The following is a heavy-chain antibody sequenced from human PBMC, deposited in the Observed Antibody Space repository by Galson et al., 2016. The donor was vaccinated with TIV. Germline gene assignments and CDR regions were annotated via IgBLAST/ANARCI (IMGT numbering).Heavy chain of an antibody. V-gene: IGHV3-23*01. CDR1: GFTFRSYA. CDR3: ARVKYDSSGFYFNWFDP. J-gene: IGHJ5*02. Sequence: SLRLSCAASGFTFRSYAMNWVRQAPGKGLEWVSSIGGSGGSTYYADSVKGRFTISRDNAKNTLYLQMNSLRAEDTAVYYCARVKYDSSGFYFNWFDPWGQGTLVTVSS. CDR2: IGGSGGST. D-gene: IGHD3-22*01.